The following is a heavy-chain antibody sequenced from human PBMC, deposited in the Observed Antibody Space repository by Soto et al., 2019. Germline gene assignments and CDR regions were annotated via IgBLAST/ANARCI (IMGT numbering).Heavy chain of an antibody. V-gene: IGHV4-34*01. Sequence: PSETLSLTCAVYGGSFSGYYWSWIRQPPGKGLEWIGEINHSGSTNYNPSLKSRVTISVDTSKKQFSLKLSSVTAADTAVYYCARGGDYGDYELLTWWGQGTLVTVSS. CDR3: ARGGDYGDYELLTW. CDR1: GGSFSGYY. CDR2: INHSGST. J-gene: IGHJ4*02. D-gene: IGHD4-17*01.